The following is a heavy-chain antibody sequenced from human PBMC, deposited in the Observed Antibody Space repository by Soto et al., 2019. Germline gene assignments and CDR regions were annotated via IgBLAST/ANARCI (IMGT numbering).Heavy chain of an antibody. CDR3: ERDRGSDTAPDIVVVPAASYYGMDV. CDR2: INPNSGGT. CDR1: GYTFTGYY. Sequence: GASVKVSCKASGYTFTGYYMHWVRQAPGQGLEWMGWINPNSGGTNYAQKFQGWVTMTRDTSISTAYMELSRLRSDDTAVYYCERDRGSDTAPDIVVVPAASYYGMDVWGQGTTVTVSS. V-gene: IGHV1-2*04. D-gene: IGHD2-2*01. J-gene: IGHJ6*02.